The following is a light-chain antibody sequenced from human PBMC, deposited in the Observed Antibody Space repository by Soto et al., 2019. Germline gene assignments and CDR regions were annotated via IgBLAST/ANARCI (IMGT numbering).Light chain of an antibody. V-gene: IGKV3-15*01. J-gene: IGKJ1*01. CDR3: QQSYDWPRT. CDR2: GAS. CDR1: QSVYSD. Sequence: EIVMTQSPATLSVSPGERATLSCRASQSVYSDLAWFQQKPGQAPRLLIYGASSRATGIPARFSGSGSGTEFTLTISSLQSEDFAVYYCQQSYDWPRTFGQGTKVEIK.